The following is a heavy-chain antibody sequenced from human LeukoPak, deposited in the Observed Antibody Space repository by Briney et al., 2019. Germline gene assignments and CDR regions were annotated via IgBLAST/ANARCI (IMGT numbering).Heavy chain of an antibody. D-gene: IGHD1-26*01. V-gene: IGHV3-30*03. CDR2: ISYDGSNK. CDR3: ARDKDVGATLLDY. J-gene: IGHJ4*02. Sequence: GGSLRLSCAASGFTFSSYGMHWVRQAPGKGLEWVAVISYDGSNKYYADSVKGRFTISRDNSKNTLYLQMNSLRADDTAVNYCARDKDVGATLLDYWGQGTLVTVSS. CDR1: GFTFSSYG.